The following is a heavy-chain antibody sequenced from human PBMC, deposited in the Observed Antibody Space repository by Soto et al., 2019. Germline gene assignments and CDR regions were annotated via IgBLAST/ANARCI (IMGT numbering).Heavy chain of an antibody. Sequence: QVQLVQSGAEVKKPGSSVKVSCKASGGSFSSYAISWVRQAPVQGLEWMGGIIPIFGTATYAQKFQGRVTIIADKPTSTAYMELSSLRSEDTAVYYWARAAPVAGNHAFDTWGKGTLFTSSS. CDR1: GGSFSSYA. J-gene: IGHJ3*02. D-gene: IGHD6-19*01. CDR3: ARAAPVAGNHAFDT. V-gene: IGHV1-69*06. CDR2: IIPIFGTA.